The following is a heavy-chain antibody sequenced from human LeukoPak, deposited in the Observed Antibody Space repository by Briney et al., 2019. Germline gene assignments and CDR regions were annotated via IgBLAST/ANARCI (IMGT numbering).Heavy chain of an antibody. J-gene: IGHJ4*02. Sequence: PGGSLRLSCAASGFTFSSYSMNWVRQAPGKGLEWVSYISSSSSTIYYADSVKGRFTISRDNAKNSLYLQMNSLRAEDTAVYYCARDSPDYDFWSGYWSPGYWGQGTLVTVSS. CDR2: ISSSSSTI. V-gene: IGHV3-48*01. CDR3: ARDSPDYDFWSGYWSPGY. CDR1: GFTFSSYS. D-gene: IGHD3-3*01.